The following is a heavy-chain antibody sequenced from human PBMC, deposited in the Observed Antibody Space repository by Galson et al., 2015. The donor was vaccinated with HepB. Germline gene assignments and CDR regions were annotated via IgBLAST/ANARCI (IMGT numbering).Heavy chain of an antibody. D-gene: IGHD3-16*01. V-gene: IGHV4-34*01. CDR1: GGSISASF. CDR3: ARGPCIMGDSGYYMDV. CDR2: INSSGDS. Sequence: SETLSLTCAVHGGSISASFWSFSSGHYWIWIRQSPGRGLEWIGEINSSGDSHYNPSLNSRLTMSVDSSKNQFSLTLSSVTAADTAVYYCARGPCIMGDSGYYMDVWGEGTSVTVSS. J-gene: IGHJ6*03.